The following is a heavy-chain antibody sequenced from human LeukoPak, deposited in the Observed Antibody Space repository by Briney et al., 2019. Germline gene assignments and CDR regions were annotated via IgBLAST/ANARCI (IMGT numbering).Heavy chain of an antibody. V-gene: IGHV1-2*02. D-gene: IGHD5-12*01. CDR2: INPNSGGT. CDR1: GYTFAGYY. CDR3: AREDGATISFDI. J-gene: IGHJ3*02. Sequence: ASVKVSCKASGYTFAGYYMHWVRQAPGQGLEWMGWINPNSGGTNYAQKFQGRVTMTRDTSISTAYMELSRLRSDDTAVYYCAREDGATISFDIWGQGTMVTVSS.